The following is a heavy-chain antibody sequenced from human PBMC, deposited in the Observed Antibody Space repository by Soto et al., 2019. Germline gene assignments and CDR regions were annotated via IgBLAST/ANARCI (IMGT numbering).Heavy chain of an antibody. CDR3: ARDSTTDYYYYYGMDV. J-gene: IGHJ6*02. D-gene: IGHD4-4*01. CDR1: GYTFTSYG. Sequence: ASVKVSCKASGYTFTSYGISWVRQAPGQGLEWMGWISAYNGNTNYAQKPQGRVTMTTDTSTSTAYMELRSLRSDDTAVYYCARDSTTDYYYYYGMDVWGQGXTVTVYS. V-gene: IGHV1-18*04. CDR2: ISAYNGNT.